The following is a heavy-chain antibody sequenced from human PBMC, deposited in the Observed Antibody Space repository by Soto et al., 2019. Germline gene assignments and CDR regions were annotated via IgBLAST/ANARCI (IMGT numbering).Heavy chain of an antibody. V-gene: IGHV3-21*01. CDR1: GFTFSSYS. D-gene: IGHD5-18*01. CDR2: ISSSSSYI. J-gene: IGHJ4*02. Sequence: GGSLRLSCAASGFTFSSYSMNWVRQAPGKGLEWVSSISSSSSYIYYADSVKGRFTISRDNAKNSLYLQMNSLRAEDTAVYYCARDLGYSYGYAFYFWGQGTLVTVSS. CDR3: ARDLGYSYGYAFYF.